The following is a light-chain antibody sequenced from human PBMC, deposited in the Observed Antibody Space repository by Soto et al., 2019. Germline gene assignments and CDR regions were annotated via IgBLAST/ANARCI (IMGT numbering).Light chain of an antibody. CDR1: QGIRND. Sequence: AIQMTQSPSSLSASVGDRVTITCRASQGIRNDLGWYQQKPGKAPKLLIYAASSLQSGVPSRFSGSGSGTDFTITSSILQPEDFANYYCLQDYNYPPTFGGGTKVEIK. CDR3: LQDYNYPPT. J-gene: IGKJ4*01. V-gene: IGKV1-6*01. CDR2: AAS.